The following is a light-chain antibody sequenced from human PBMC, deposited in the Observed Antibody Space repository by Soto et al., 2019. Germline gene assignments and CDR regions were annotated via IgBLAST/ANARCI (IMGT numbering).Light chain of an antibody. Sequence: QSALTQPASVSGSPGQSITISCTGTSSDVGSYNLVSWYQQHPGKAPKLMIYEGSKRPSGVSNRFSGSKSGNTASLTISGLQAEDEADYYCGSLGVVFGGGTKLTVL. CDR1: SSDVGSYNL. CDR3: GSLGVV. V-gene: IGLV2-23*01. J-gene: IGLJ2*01. CDR2: EGS.